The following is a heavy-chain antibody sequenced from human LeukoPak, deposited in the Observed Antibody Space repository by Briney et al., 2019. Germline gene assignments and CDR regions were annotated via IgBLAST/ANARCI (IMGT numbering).Heavy chain of an antibody. Sequence: GGSLRLSCAASGFTFSDYYMTWIRQAPGKGLEWVSHISSGSYYTNYADSLKGRFTISRDNAENSLYLQMNSLRAEDTAVYYCARGGYSNANKFYYYGMDVWGQGTTVTV. CDR1: GFTFSDYY. J-gene: IGHJ6*02. D-gene: IGHD4-11*01. V-gene: IGHV3-11*06. CDR2: ISSGSYYT. CDR3: ARGGYSNANKFYYYGMDV.